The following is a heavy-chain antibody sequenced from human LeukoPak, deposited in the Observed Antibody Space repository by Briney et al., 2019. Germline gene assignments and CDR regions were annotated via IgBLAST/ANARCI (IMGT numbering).Heavy chain of an antibody. Sequence: PGGSLRLSCAASGFTFSSYAMYWVRQAPGKGLEWVAVISYDGSNKYYADSVKGRFTISRDNSKNTLYLQMNSLRAEDTAVYYCASNPPRSDYMDVWGKGTTVTVSS. CDR3: ASNPPRSDYMDV. J-gene: IGHJ6*03. CDR1: GFTFSSYA. V-gene: IGHV3-30-3*01. D-gene: IGHD1-26*01. CDR2: ISYDGSNK.